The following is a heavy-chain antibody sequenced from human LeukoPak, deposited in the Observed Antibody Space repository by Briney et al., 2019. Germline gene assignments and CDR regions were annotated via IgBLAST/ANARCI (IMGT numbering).Heavy chain of an antibody. D-gene: IGHD3-10*01. CDR1: VFTACIIY. CDR2: IYSGGST. J-gene: IGHJ6*04. V-gene: IGHV3-53*01. Sequence: GGSLRLSSALSVFTACIIYTSCVPDTLREGLESGSVIYSGGSTYYAASVKGRFTISRDNSKNTLYLQMNSLRAEDTAVYYCARDPSYYGSGSPGVWGKGTTVAVSS. CDR3: ARDPSYYGSGSPGV.